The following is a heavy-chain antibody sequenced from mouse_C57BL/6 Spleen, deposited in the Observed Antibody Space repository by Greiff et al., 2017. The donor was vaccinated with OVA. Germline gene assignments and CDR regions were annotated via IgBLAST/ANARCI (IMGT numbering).Heavy chain of an antibody. CDR2: ISNGGGST. Sequence: VQLKESGGGLVQPGGSLKLSCAASGFTFSDYYMYWVRQTPEKRLEWVAYISNGGGSTYYPDTVKGRFTISRDNAKNTLYLQMSRLKSEDTAMYYCARHDDFAYWGQGTLVTVSA. D-gene: IGHD2-12*01. CDR1: GFTFSDYY. J-gene: IGHJ3*01. V-gene: IGHV5-12*01. CDR3: ARHDDFAY.